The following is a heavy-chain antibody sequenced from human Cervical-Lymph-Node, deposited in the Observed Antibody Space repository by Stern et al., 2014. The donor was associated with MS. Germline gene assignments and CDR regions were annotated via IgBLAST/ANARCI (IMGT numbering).Heavy chain of an antibody. V-gene: IGHV1-69*01. CDR2: IIPIIGIA. Sequence: VQLVESGAEVTKPGSSVQVSCHTSGGTFNVYAINWLRQAHGQGLERMGGIIPIIGIANYAQKFQGRVTITADESTRTSSMQLSSLTSNDTAVYYCARDGRHTNNYGLDVWGQGTTVTVSS. CDR3: ARDGRHTNNYGLDV. CDR1: GGTFNVYA. J-gene: IGHJ6*02.